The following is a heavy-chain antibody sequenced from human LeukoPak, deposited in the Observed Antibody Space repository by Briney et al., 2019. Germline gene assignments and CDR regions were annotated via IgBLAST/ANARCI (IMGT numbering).Heavy chain of an antibody. CDR1: GFTFSTYE. D-gene: IGHD2-21*02. J-gene: IGHJ4*02. V-gene: IGHV3-48*03. Sequence: GGSLRLSCAASGFTFSTYEMNCVRQAPGKGLEWVSYITSSGSTMYYADSVKGRFTISRDNAKDSLYLQMNSLRAEDTAVYYCARISGDYASFFDYWGQGTLVTVSS. CDR2: ITSSGSTM. CDR3: ARISGDYASFFDY.